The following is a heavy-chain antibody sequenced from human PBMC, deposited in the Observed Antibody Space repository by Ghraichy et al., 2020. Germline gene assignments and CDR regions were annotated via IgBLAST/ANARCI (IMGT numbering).Heavy chain of an antibody. CDR1: GFTFSSYA. D-gene: IGHD5-12*01. CDR3: AKARGYSGYDFEVGFFDY. J-gene: IGHJ4*02. CDR2: ISGSGGST. V-gene: IGHV3-23*01. Sequence: GGSLRLSCAASGFTFSSYAMSWVRQAPGKRLEWVSAISGSGGSTYYADSVKGRFTISRDNSKNTLYLQMNSLRAEDTAVYYCAKARGYSGYDFEVGFFDYWGQGTLVTVSS.